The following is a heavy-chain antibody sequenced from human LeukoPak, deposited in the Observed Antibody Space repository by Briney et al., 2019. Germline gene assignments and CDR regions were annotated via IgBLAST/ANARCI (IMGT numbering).Heavy chain of an antibody. CDR2: ISNDGGGT. J-gene: IGHJ4*02. V-gene: IGHV3-23*01. D-gene: IGHD4/OR15-4a*01. Sequence: PGGSLRLSCAASGFIFNNYGLVWVRQAPGKGLEWVSAISNDGGGTTYADSVKGRFTISRDNSENTLYLQMNSLRAEDTAVYYCAREPNYVGFDYWGQGTLVTVSS. CDR3: AREPNYVGFDY. CDR1: GFIFNNYG.